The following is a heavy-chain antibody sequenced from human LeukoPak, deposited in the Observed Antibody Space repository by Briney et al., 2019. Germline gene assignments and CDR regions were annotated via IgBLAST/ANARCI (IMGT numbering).Heavy chain of an antibody. CDR2: INPSGGST. D-gene: IGHD1-1*01. Sequence: GASVKVSCKASGYTFTSYYMHWVRQAPGQGLEWMGIINPSGGSTSYAQKFQGRVTMTRDTFTSTVYMELSSLRSEDTAVYYCARERYNWKANGNFDYWGQGTLVTVSS. V-gene: IGHV1-46*03. CDR3: ARERYNWKANGNFDY. J-gene: IGHJ4*02. CDR1: GYTFTSYY.